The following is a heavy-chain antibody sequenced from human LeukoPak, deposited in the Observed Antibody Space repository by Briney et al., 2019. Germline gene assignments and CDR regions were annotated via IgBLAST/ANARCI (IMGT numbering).Heavy chain of an antibody. CDR2: IVVGSGNT. CDR3: AADTGEGYYYGMDV. V-gene: IGHV1-58*01. CDR1: GFTFTISA. D-gene: IGHD4-11*01. J-gene: IGHJ6*02. Sequence: GASVKVSCKASGFTFTISAVQWVRQARGQRLEWIGWIVVGSGNTNYAQKFQERVTITRDMSTSTAYMELSSLRSEDTAVYYCAADTGEGYYYGMDVWGQGTTVTVSS.